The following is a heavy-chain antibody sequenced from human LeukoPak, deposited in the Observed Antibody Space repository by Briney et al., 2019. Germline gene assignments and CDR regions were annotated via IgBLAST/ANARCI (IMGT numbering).Heavy chain of an antibody. CDR1: GYSISSGYY. D-gene: IGHD7-27*01. CDR3: ARTKLGMGVDY. V-gene: IGHV4-38-2*02. J-gene: IGHJ4*02. Sequence: SETLSLTCTVSGYSISSGYYWGWIRQPPGKGLEWIGSIYHSGSTYYNPSLKSRVTISVDTSKNQFSLKLSSVTAADTAVYYWARTKLGMGVDYWGQGTLVTVSS. CDR2: IYHSGST.